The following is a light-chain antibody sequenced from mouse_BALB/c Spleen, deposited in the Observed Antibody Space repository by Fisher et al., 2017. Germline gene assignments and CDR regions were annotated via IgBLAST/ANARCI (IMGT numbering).Light chain of an antibody. CDR1: SSVSSSY. CDR2: STS. Sequence: VMTQSTAIMSASPGEKVTLTCSASSSVSSSYLYWYQQKPGSSPKLWIYSTSNLASGVPARFSGSGSGTSYSLTISSMEAEDAASYYCQQWSSNPLTFGAGTKLELK. CDR3: QQWSSNPLT. V-gene: IGKV4-79*01. J-gene: IGKJ5*01.